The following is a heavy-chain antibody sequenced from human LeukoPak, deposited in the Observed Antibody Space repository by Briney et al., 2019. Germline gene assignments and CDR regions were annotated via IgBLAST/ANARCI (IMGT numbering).Heavy chain of an antibody. D-gene: IGHD5-24*01. V-gene: IGHV4-59*01. CDR1: GGSISSYY. CDR3: ARVGDGYILDN. J-gene: IGHJ4*02. Sequence: SETLSLTCTVSGGSISSYYWSWIRQPPGKGLEWIGYIYYSGSTNYNPSLKSRVTISVDTSKNQFSLKLSSVTAADTAVYYCARVGDGYILDNWGQGTLVTVSS. CDR2: IYYSGST.